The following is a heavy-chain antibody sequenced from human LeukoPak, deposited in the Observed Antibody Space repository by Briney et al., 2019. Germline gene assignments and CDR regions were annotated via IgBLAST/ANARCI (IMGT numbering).Heavy chain of an antibody. CDR1: GFTFSNYG. J-gene: IGHJ4*02. CDR3: ARDRTVGDTPIFDY. Sequence: PGGSLRLSCVASGFTFSNYGMNWVRQAPGKGLEWVSYITSSTNTIYYADSVKGRFTISRDNAKNSLYLQMNSLRAEDTAVYYCARDRTVGDTPIFDYWGQGTLVTVSS. D-gene: IGHD1-26*01. V-gene: IGHV3-48*04. CDR2: ITSSTNTI.